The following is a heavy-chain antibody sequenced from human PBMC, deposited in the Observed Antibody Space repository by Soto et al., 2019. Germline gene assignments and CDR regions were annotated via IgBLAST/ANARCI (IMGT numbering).Heavy chain of an antibody. CDR1: GFTFSRYA. Sequence: EVQLLESGGGLVQPGGSLRLSCAASGFTFSRYAMSWVRQAPGMGLEWVSAISGSGGSTYYADSVKGRFTISRDNSKNTLYLQMNCLRAEDTAVYYCATDLSIAAAGVFDYWGQGTLLTVSS. V-gene: IGHV3-23*01. CDR3: ATDLSIAAAGVFDY. CDR2: ISGSGGST. J-gene: IGHJ4*02. D-gene: IGHD6-13*01.